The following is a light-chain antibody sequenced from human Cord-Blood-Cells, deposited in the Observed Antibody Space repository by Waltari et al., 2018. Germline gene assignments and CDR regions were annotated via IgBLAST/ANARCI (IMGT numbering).Light chain of an antibody. J-gene: IGKJ5*01. CDR1: QGISSY. CDR2: AAS. V-gene: IGKV1-9*01. Sequence: FTQHPPSLFPSVETRASITCRACQGISSYLAWYQQKPGKAPTLLIYAASTLQCGVPSRFSGSGSGTDFTLTISSLQPEDFATYYCQQLNSYPITFGQGTRLEIK. CDR3: QQLNSYPIT.